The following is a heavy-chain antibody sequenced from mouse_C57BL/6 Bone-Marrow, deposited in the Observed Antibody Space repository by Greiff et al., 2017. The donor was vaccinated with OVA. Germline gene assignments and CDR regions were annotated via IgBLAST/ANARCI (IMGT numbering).Heavy chain of an antibody. V-gene: IGHV1-87*01. D-gene: IGHD2-5*01. CDR1: YTFSRRVH. CDR3: SEDSAVYDCAGQSNYPWYFDV. Sequence: QVQLKQSGPELARPWASVKISCQAFYTFSRRVHFAIRDTNYWMQWVKQRPGQGLEWIGAIYPGNGDTSYNQKLKGKATLTADKSSSTAYMQLSSLTSEDSAVYDCAGQSNYPWYFDVWGTGTTVTVSS. CDR2: GQGLEWIG. J-gene: IGHJ1*03.